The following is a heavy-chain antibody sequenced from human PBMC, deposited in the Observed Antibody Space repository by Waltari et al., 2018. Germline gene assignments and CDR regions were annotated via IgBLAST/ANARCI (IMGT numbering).Heavy chain of an antibody. CDR3: AKLVQVNYYMDV. V-gene: IGHV4-34*01. J-gene: IGHJ6*03. CDR2: INHSGST. CDR1: GGSFSGYY. D-gene: IGHD6-13*01. Sequence: QVQLQQWGAGLLKPSETLSLTCAVYGGSFSGYYWSWIRQPPGKGLEWIGEINHSGSTNYYPSLKSRVTISVDTSKNQFSRKLRSVTAADTSVYYCAKLVQVNYYMDVWGKGTTVTVSS.